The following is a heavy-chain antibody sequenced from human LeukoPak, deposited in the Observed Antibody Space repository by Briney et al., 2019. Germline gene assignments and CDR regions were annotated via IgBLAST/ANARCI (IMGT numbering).Heavy chain of an antibody. CDR2: MSYRGST. D-gene: IGHD6-13*01. Sequence: PSETLSLTCTVSGGSISSSSYFWGWIRQPPGKGLEWVGSMSYRGSTYYNPSLKSRVTISVDTSKNQFSLKLSSVTAADTAVYYCARRSSSQPPNYWGQGTLVTVSS. CDR1: GGSISSSSYF. CDR3: ARRSSSQPPNY. J-gene: IGHJ4*02. V-gene: IGHV4-39*01.